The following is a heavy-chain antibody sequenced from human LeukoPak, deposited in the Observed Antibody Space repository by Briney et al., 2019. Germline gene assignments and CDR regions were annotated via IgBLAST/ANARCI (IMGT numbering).Heavy chain of an antibody. CDR1: GGSISSYY. V-gene: IGHV4-59*01. J-gene: IGHJ4*02. CDR2: IYYSGST. CDR3: AREGLRPFFDY. Sequence: SETLSLTCTVSGGSISSYYRSWIRQPPGKGLEWIGYIYYSGSTNYNPSLKSRVTISVDTSKNQFSLKLSSVTAADTAVYYCAREGLRPFFDYWGQGTLVTVSS. D-gene: IGHD4-17*01.